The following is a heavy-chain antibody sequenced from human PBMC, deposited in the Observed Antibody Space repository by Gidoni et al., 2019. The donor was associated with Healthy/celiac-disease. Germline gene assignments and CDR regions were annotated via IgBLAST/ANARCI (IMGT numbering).Heavy chain of an antibody. CDR1: GFPFRSYS. CDR2: ISSSSSTI. CDR3: ARDTEQQLAEYYYYYGMDV. J-gene: IGHJ6*02. D-gene: IGHD6-13*01. V-gene: IGHV3-48*04. Sequence: EVQLVESGGGLVQPGGSLRLSCAASGFPFRSYSMKWVRQAPGKGLEWVSYISSSSSTIYYADSVKGRFTISRDNAKNSLYLQMNSLRAEDTAVYYCARDTEQQLAEYYYYYGMDVWGQGTTVTVSS.